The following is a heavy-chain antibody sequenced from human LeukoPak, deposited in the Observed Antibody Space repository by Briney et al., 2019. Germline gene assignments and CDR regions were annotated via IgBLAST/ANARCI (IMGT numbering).Heavy chain of an antibody. Sequence: SETLSLTCTVSGGSISSSSYYWGWIRQPPGKGLEWIGSIYYSGSTYYNPSLKSRVTISVDTSKNQFSLKLSSVTAADTAVYYCARSGLTYSSSWYVYWGQGTLVTVSS. J-gene: IGHJ4*02. CDR1: GGSISSSSYY. CDR2: IYYSGST. D-gene: IGHD6-13*01. CDR3: ARSGLTYSSSWYVY. V-gene: IGHV4-39*01.